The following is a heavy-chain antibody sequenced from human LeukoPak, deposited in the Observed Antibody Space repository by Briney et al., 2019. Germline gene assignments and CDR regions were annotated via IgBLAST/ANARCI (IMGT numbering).Heavy chain of an antibody. D-gene: IGHD3-10*01. CDR2: IYTSGST. V-gene: IGHV4-4*07. CDR1: GGSFSSHY. CDR3: ARDSYYYGSGTPLDY. J-gene: IGHJ4*02. Sequence: SETLSLTCTVSGGSFSSHYWSWIRQPAGKGLEWIGRIYTSGSTYYNPSLKSRVTMSVDTSKNQFSLKLSSVTAADTAVYYCARDSYYYGSGTPLDYWGQGTLVTVSS.